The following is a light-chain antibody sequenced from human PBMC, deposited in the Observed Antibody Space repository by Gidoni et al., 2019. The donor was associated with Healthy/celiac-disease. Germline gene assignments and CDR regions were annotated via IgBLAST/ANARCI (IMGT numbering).Light chain of an antibody. CDR1: SSDVGGYNY. J-gene: IGLJ2*01. Sequence: QSALTQPASVSGSPGQSITIACTGTSSDVGGYNYVSWYPQHPGKAPKLMIYEVGNRPSGVSNRFSGSKSGNTASLTISGLQAEDEADYYCSSYTSSSTLEVGGGTKLTVL. CDR3: SSYTSSSTLE. V-gene: IGLV2-14*01. CDR2: EVG.